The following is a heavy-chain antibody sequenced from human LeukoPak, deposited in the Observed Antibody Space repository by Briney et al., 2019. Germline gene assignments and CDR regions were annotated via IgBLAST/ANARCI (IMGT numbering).Heavy chain of an antibody. D-gene: IGHD6-6*01. V-gene: IGHV3-23*01. J-gene: IGHJ5*02. Sequence: GGSLRLSCAASGFTFISYAMSWVRQAPGKGLEWVSAISGSGGSTYYADSVKGRFTISRDNSKNTLYLQMNSLRAEDTAVYYCAKLYSSSSSSSWFDPWGQGTLVTVSS. CDR1: GFTFISYA. CDR2: ISGSGGST. CDR3: AKLYSSSSSSSWFDP.